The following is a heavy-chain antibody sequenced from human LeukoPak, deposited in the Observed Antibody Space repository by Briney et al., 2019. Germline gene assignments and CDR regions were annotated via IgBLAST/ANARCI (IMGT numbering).Heavy chain of an antibody. Sequence: ASVKVSCKASGYTFTSYDINWVRQATGQGLEWMGWMNPNSGNTGYAQKLQGRVTMTTDTSTSTAYMELRSLRSDDAAVYYCATPSTDGRPPGAFDIWGQGTMVTVSS. V-gene: IGHV1-8*01. CDR2: MNPNSGNT. CDR1: GYTFTSYD. D-gene: IGHD7-27*01. J-gene: IGHJ3*02. CDR3: ATPSTDGRPPGAFDI.